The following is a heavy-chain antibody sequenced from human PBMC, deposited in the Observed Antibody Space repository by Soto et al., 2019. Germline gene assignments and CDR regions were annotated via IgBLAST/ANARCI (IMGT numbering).Heavy chain of an antibody. V-gene: IGHV4-4*07. Sequence: TLSLTCTVSGGSIRGYYWSWIRQPAGRGLEWIGRMHTSGSTNYNPSLKSRVTISVDMSKNQISLKLTSVTAADTALYYCVRASMPKAHFDDWGQGTLVTVSS. D-gene: IGHD2-2*01. CDR3: VRASMPKAHFDD. CDR1: GGSIRGYY. J-gene: IGHJ4*02. CDR2: MHTSGST.